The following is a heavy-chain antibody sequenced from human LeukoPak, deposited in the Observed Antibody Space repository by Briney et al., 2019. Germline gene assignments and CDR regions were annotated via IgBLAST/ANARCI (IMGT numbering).Heavy chain of an antibody. CDR2: ISSSSSYI. Sequence: PGGSLRLSCAASGFTFSSYSMNWVRQAPGKGLEWVSSISSSSSYIYYADSVKGRFTISRDNAKNSLYLQMNSLRAEDTAVYYCARVRRFDSGYDSCAPNWFDPWGQGTLVTVSS. D-gene: IGHD5-12*01. V-gene: IGHV3-21*01. J-gene: IGHJ5*02. CDR1: GFTFSSYS. CDR3: ARVRRFDSGYDSCAPNWFDP.